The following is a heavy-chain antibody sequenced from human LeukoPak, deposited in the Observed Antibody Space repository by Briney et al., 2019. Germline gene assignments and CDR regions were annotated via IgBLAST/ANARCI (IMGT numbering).Heavy chain of an antibody. V-gene: IGHV1-46*01. CDR1: GYTFTSYG. D-gene: IGHD2-15*01. J-gene: IGHJ5*02. CDR3: ARDTRYCSGGSCYLGWFDH. CDR2: INPSGGST. Sequence: ASVKVSCKASGYTFTSYGISWVRQAPGQGLEWTGIINPSGGSTSYAQKFQGRVTMTRDTSTGTVYMELSSLRSEDTAVYYCARDTRYCSGGSCYLGWFDHWGQGTLVTVSS.